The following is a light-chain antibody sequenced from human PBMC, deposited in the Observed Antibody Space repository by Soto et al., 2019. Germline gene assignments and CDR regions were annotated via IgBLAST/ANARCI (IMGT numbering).Light chain of an antibody. CDR1: QSVSSSF. V-gene: IGKV3-20*01. CDR2: GAS. J-gene: IGKJ3*01. CDR3: QQYDSSPRA. Sequence: EIVLTQSPGTLSLSPGEIATLACRASQSVSSSFLAWYQQKPGQAPRLLIYGASSRATGIPDRFSGSGSGTDFTLTISRLEPEEFAVYYCQQYDSSPRAVGPGTKVDIK.